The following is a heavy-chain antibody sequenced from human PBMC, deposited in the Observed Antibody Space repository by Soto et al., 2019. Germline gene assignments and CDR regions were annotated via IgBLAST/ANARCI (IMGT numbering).Heavy chain of an antibody. Sequence: PGGSLRLSCAASGFTFSSYGMHWVRQAPGKGLEWVSYITSSGSTIYYAGSVKGRFTISRDNAKNSLYLQMNSLRAEDTAVYYCATTPLVYSGYVWFDPWGQGTLVTVSS. D-gene: IGHD5-12*01. CDR1: GFTFSSYG. CDR3: ATTPLVYSGYVWFDP. V-gene: IGHV3-48*04. J-gene: IGHJ5*02. CDR2: ITSSGSTI.